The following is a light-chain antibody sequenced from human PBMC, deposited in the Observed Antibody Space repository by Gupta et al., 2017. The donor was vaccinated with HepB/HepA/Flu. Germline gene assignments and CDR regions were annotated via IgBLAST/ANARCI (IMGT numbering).Light chain of an antibody. CDR2: GAS. CDR1: QSVSSSY. J-gene: IGKJ5*01. CDR3: QRYGSSPPVT. Sequence: EIVLTQSPGTLSLSPGERASLSCRASQSVSSSYLAWYQQKPGQSPRLLMYGASSRVTGVPDRFSGSGYGKDLTLTISRREQEDFAGYYCQRYGSSPPVTFGQGTRLETK. V-gene: IGKV3-20*01.